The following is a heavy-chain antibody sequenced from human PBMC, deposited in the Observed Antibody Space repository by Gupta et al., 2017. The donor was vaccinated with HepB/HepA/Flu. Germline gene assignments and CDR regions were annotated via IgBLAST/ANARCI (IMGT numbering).Heavy chain of an antibody. D-gene: IGHD3-10*01. V-gene: IGHV3-23*01. J-gene: IGHJ3*02. CDR3: VKGRSGGPDAFDI. Sequence: EVQLLESGGGFVQPGGSLSLSCAASGFTFSSYVMSWVRQAPGKGLEWVSSINNGGDNTYYADAVRGRITISRDNSKNTLYLRMNSLRAEDTAVFYCVKGRSGGPDAFDIWGQGTMVIVSS. CDR1: GFTFSSYV. CDR2: INNGGDNT.